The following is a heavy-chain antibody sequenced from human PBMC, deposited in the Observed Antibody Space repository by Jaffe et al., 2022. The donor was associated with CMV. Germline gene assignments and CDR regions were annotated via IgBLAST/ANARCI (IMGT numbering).Heavy chain of an antibody. CDR1: GFTFSSYA. CDR3: AKAERIGENYYFYFDY. D-gene: IGHD1-26*01. J-gene: IGHJ4*02. CDR2: ISGSADST. V-gene: IGHV3-23*01. Sequence: EVQLLESGGGLVQPGGSLRLSCAASGFTFSSYAMNWVRQAPGKGLEWVSGISGSADSTYYADSVKGRFTISRDNSKNTLYLQMNSLRAEDTAVYYCAKAERIGENYYFYFDYWGQGTLVTVSS.